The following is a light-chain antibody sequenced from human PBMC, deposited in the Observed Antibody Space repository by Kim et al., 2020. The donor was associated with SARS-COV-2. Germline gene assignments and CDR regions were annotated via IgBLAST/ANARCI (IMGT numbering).Light chain of an antibody. CDR3: QQYKNYPLT. J-gene: IGKJ4*01. V-gene: IGKV1-5*03. CDR2: KAS. CDR1: QSITGS. Sequence: DIQMTQSPSTLSASVGDGVTITCRASQSITGSLAWYQQKAGKAPKVLIYKASSLKSGVPSRFSGSGCGTEFTLTISSLQPDDFATYYCQQYKNYPLTFGGGTKVDIK.